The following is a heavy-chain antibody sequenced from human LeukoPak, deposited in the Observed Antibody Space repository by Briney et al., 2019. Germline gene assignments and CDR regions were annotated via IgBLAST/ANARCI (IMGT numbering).Heavy chain of an antibody. Sequence: PGGSLRLSCAASGFTFSSYAMSWVRQAPGKGLEWVSAISGSGGSTYYADSVKGRFTISRDNSKNTLYLQMNSLKAEDTAVYYCAKRYSSSWELDYWGQGTLVTVSS. CDR2: ISGSGGST. CDR1: GFTFSSYA. CDR3: AKRYSSSWELDY. J-gene: IGHJ4*02. D-gene: IGHD6-13*01. V-gene: IGHV3-23*01.